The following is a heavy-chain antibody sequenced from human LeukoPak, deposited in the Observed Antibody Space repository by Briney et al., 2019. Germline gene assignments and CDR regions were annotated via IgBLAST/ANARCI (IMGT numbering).Heavy chain of an antibody. J-gene: IGHJ4*02. Sequence: GASVKVSCKASGYTFTSYYMHWVRQAPGQGLEWMGIINPGGGSTSYAQKFQGRVTMTRDTSTSTVYMELSSLRSEDTAVYYCARAPPHYYDSDVPFDYWGQGTLVTVSS. D-gene: IGHD3-22*01. CDR3: ARAPPHYYDSDVPFDY. V-gene: IGHV1-46*01. CDR2: INPGGGST. CDR1: GYTFTSYY.